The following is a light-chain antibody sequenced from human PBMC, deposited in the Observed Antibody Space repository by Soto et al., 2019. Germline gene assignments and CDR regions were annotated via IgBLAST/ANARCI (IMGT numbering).Light chain of an antibody. CDR3: TSYATVSTLYV. J-gene: IGLJ1*01. V-gene: IGLV2-14*03. CDR2: DVV. Sequence: QSVLTQPASVSASPGQSITISCAGTSSDVGRFNYVSWYQQYPGKASELIIYDVVKRPSGISNRFSGSKSGNTASLTISGLQAEDEADYYCTSYATVSTLYVFGTGTKSPS. CDR1: SSDVGRFNY.